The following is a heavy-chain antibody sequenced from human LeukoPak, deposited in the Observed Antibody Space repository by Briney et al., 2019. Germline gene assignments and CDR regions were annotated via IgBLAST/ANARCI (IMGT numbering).Heavy chain of an antibody. J-gene: IGHJ2*01. CDR1: GFTVSGNY. CDR2: IYSGGST. V-gene: IGHV3-53*04. Sequence: GGSLRLSCAASGFTVSGNYLSWVRQAPGKGLEWVSVIYSGGSTYYADSVKGRFAFTRHISKNTPHLQMNSLRPEDTAVYYCARVRYYYDTSGRNTWYFDLWGRGTLVTVSS. CDR3: ARVRYYYDTSGRNTWYFDL. D-gene: IGHD3-22*01.